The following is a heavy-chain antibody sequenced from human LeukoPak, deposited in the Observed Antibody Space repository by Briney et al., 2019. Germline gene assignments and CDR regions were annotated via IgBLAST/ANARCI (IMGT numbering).Heavy chain of an antibody. CDR3: ARDSRARDYDILTGYDY. D-gene: IGHD3-9*01. CDR1: GYTFTSYG. Sequence: ASVKVSCKASGYTFTSYGISWVRQAPGQGLEWMGWISAYNGNTNYAQKLQGRVTMTTDTSTSTAYMELRSLRSDDTAVYYCARDSRARDYDILTGYDYWGQGALVTVSS. CDR2: ISAYNGNT. V-gene: IGHV1-18*01. J-gene: IGHJ4*02.